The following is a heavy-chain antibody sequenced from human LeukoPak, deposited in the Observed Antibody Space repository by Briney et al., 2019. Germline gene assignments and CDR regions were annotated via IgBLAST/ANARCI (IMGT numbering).Heavy chain of an antibody. CDR1: GHIFTTYW. J-gene: IGHJ4*02. CDR2: IYPGDSDP. CDR3: VRHGLGSSWFGLDY. V-gene: IGHV5-51*01. Sequence: GESLKISCKGSGHIFTTYWIGWVRQMPGKGLEWMGIIYPGDSDPRYSPSFQGQVTISADKSISTAYLQWSSLKASDSAMYYCVRHGLGSSWFGLDYWGQGTLVTVSS. D-gene: IGHD6-13*01.